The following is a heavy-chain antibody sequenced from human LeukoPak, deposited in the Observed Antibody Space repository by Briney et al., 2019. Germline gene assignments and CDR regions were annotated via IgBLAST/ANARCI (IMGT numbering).Heavy chain of an antibody. Sequence: GGSLRLACAASGFTFSTYSMNWVRQAPGKGLEWLSYISGSGGTRNYADSVKGRFTIYIDNAKNSLYLQMNSLRAEDTAMYYCARSDRGYSYGSFDQWGQGTLFTVSS. D-gene: IGHD5-18*01. CDR2: ISGSGGTR. J-gene: IGHJ4*02. V-gene: IGHV3-48*01. CDR1: GFTFSTYS. CDR3: ARSDRGYSYGSFDQ.